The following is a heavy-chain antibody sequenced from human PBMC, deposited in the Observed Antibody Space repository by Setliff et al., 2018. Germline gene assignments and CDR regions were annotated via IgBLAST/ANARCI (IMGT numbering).Heavy chain of an antibody. D-gene: IGHD6-19*01. CDR3: ARSKSSSGWLNWFDP. J-gene: IGHJ5*02. V-gene: IGHV4-61*02. CDR1: GGSISSGSYY. CDR2: IYTSGST. Sequence: SSETLSLTCTVSGGSISSGSYYWSWIRQPAGKGLEWIGRIYTSGSTNYNPSLKSRVTISVDTSKNQFSLKLSSVTAADTAVYYCARSKSSSGWLNWFDPWGQGTLVTVSS.